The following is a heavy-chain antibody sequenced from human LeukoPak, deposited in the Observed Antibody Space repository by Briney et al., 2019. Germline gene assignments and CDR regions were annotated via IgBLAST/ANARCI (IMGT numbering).Heavy chain of an antibody. CDR2: ISGSGENT. CDR1: GFTFSSYA. D-gene: IGHD3-22*01. J-gene: IGHJ4*02. V-gene: IGHV3-23*01. Sequence: GGSLRLSCAASGFTFSSYAMSWVRQAPGKGLEWVSGISGSGENTYYADSEKGRFTISRDNSKNTLYVQVNSLGTEDTAAYYCAKGSYYDSSGSFYFDYWGQGTLVTVSS. CDR3: AKGSYYDSSGSFYFDY.